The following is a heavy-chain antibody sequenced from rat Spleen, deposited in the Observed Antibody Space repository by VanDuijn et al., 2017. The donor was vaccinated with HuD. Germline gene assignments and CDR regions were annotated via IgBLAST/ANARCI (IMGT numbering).Heavy chain of an antibody. CDR2: INTDGGST. D-gene: IGHD1-11*01. V-gene: IGHV5-58*01. CDR3: AKDRATTGVMDV. Sequence: EVQLVETGGGLVQPGRSLKLSCVASGFTFSSYWMYWIRQAPGKGLEWVSSINTDGGSTYYPDSVKGRFTISRDNAENTVYLQMNSLRSEDTATYYCAKDRATTGVMDVWGQGASVTVSS. J-gene: IGHJ4*01. CDR1: GFTFSSYW.